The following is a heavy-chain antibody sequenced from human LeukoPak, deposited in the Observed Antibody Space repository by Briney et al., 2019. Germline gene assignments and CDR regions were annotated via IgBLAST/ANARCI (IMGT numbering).Heavy chain of an antibody. V-gene: IGHV3-33*01. D-gene: IGHD6-13*01. CDR1: GFTFSSYG. J-gene: IGHJ4*02. CDR2: IWYDGSNK. CDR3: ARDAAAGIDY. Sequence: GRSLRLSCAASGFTFSSYGMYWVRQAPGKGLEWVAVIWYDGSNKYYADSVKGRFTISRDNSKNTLYLQMNSLRAEDTAVYYCARDAAAGIDYWGQGTLVTVSS.